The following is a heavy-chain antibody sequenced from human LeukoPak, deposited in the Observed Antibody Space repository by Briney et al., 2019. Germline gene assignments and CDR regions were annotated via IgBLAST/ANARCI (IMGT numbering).Heavy chain of an antibody. CDR3: AKDGVYYYDSSGYYSSQYFDY. CDR2: IYSGDTA. Sequence: GGSLRLSCAASEFTVSINYMTWVRQAPGKGLEWVSVIYSGDTAYYADSVKGRFTISRDNSKNTLYLQMNSLRAEDTAVYYCAKDGVYYYDSSGYYSSQYFDYWGQGTLVTVSS. D-gene: IGHD3-22*01. CDR1: EFTVSINY. J-gene: IGHJ4*02. V-gene: IGHV3-53*01.